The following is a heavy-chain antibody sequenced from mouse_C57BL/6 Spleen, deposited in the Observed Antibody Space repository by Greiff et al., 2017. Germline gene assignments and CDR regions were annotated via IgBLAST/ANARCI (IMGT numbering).Heavy chain of an antibody. CDR1: GFTFSDYG. V-gene: IGHV5-17*01. Sequence: EVKLMESGGGLVKPGGSLKLSCAASGFTFSDYGMHWVRQAPEKGLEWVAYISSGSSTIYYADTVKGRFTISRDNAKNTLFLQMTSLRSEDTAMYHCAREGYYGSSYYWYFDVWGTGTTVTVSS. CDR2: ISSGSSTI. CDR3: AREGYYGSSYYWYFDV. J-gene: IGHJ1*03. D-gene: IGHD1-1*01.